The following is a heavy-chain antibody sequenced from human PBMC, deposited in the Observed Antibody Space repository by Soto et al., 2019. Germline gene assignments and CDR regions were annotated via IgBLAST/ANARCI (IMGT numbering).Heavy chain of an antibody. CDR3: ARDHTYCSSTSCYGPGTLGDY. J-gene: IGHJ4*02. CDR1: GFTFSSYG. V-gene: IGHV3-33*01. Sequence: PGGSLRLSCAASGFTFSSYGMHWVRQAPGKGLEWVAVIWYDGSNKYYADSVKGRFTISRDNSKNTLYLQMNSLRAEDTAVYYCARDHTYCSSTSCYGPGTLGDYWGQGTLVTVSS. CDR2: IWYDGSNK. D-gene: IGHD2-2*01.